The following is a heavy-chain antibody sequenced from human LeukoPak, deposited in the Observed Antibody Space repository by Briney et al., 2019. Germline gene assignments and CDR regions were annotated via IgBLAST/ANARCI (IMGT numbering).Heavy chain of an antibody. CDR3: AKRGAVIRVILVGFHKEAYYFES. J-gene: IGHJ4*02. Sequence: PGGSLRLSCPVSGITLSNYGMSWVRQAPGKGLEWVAGISDSGGSTKYADSVRGRFTIARDNRKNTLYLQMNSLRAEDTAVYFCAKRGAVIRVILVGFHKEAYYFESWGQGALVTVSS. CDR2: ISDSGGST. D-gene: IGHD3/OR15-3a*01. V-gene: IGHV3-23*01. CDR1: GITLSNYG.